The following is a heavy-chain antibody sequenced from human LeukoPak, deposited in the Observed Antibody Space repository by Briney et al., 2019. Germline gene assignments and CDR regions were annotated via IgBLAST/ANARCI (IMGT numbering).Heavy chain of an antibody. V-gene: IGHV3-21*01. CDR3: ARRGGSPFDY. CDR2: ISSSGNYI. D-gene: IGHD1-26*01. CDR1: GFSLTDYA. Sequence: GGSLRHSCEVFGFSLTDYAINWVRQAPGKGLEWLSSISSSGNYIYYLDSVKGRFSISRDTSKNSVYLQMSSLSAEDTAVYYCARRGGSPFDYWGRGALVTVSS. J-gene: IGHJ4*02.